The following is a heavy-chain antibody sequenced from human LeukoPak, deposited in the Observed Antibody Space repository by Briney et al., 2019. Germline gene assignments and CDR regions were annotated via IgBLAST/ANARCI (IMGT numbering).Heavy chain of an antibody. Sequence: PGGSLRLSCAASGFTFSSYGMHWVRQAPGKGLEWVAFIRYDGSNKYYADSVKGRFTISRDNSKNTLYLQMNSLRAEDTAVYYCAKDTPISVGTYVDVWGKGTTVTVSS. CDR2: IRYDGSNK. D-gene: IGHD5/OR15-5a*01. V-gene: IGHV3-30*02. CDR3: AKDTPISVGTYVDV. J-gene: IGHJ6*04. CDR1: GFTFSSYG.